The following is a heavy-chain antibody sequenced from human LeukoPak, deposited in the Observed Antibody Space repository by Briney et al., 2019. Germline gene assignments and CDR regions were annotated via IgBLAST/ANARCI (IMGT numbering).Heavy chain of an antibody. D-gene: IGHD6-19*01. CDR1: GFTFSSYA. J-gene: IGHJ4*02. Sequence: GGSLRPSCAASGFTFSSYAMSWVRQAPGKGLEWVSAISGSGGSTYYADSVKGRFTISRDNSKNTLYLQMNSLRAEDTAVYYCAKSPYSSGWVTFDYWGQGTLVTVSS. CDR2: ISGSGGST. V-gene: IGHV3-23*01. CDR3: AKSPYSSGWVTFDY.